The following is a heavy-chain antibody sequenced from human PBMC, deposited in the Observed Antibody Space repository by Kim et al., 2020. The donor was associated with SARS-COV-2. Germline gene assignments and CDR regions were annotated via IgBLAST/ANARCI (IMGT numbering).Heavy chain of an antibody. V-gene: IGHV4-59*13. J-gene: IGHJ4*02. Sequence: SETLSLTCTVSGGSISSYYWSWIRQPPGKGLEWIGYIYYSGSTNYNPSLKSRVTISVDTSKNQFSLKLSSVTAADTAVYYCARERVMYRAVDYWGQGTLVTVSS. CDR1: GGSISSYY. D-gene: IGHD2-8*01. CDR2: IYYSGST. CDR3: ARERVMYRAVDY.